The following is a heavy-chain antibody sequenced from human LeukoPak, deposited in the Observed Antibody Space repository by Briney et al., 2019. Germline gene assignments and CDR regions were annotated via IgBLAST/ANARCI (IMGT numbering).Heavy chain of an antibody. CDR1: GGSISSSSYY. D-gene: IGHD3-10*01. Sequence: PSETLSLTCTVSGGSISSSSYYWGWIRQPPGKGLEWIGSIYYSGSTYYNPSLKSRVTISVDTSKNQFSLKLSSVTAADTAVYYCTRVVPGYRWFGELSRILFDYWGQGTLVTVSS. V-gene: IGHV4-39*07. J-gene: IGHJ4*02. CDR3: TRVVPGYRWFGELSRILFDY. CDR2: IYYSGST.